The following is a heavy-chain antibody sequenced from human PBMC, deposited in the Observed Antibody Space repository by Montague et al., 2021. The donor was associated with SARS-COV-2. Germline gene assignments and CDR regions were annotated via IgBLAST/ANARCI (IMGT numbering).Heavy chain of an antibody. D-gene: IGHD6-19*01. CDR1: GGSISSYY. V-gene: IGHV4-4*07. CDR2: FYTTGST. CDR3: ARSTFYSSGWWDNWYFDL. J-gene: IGHJ2*01. Sequence: SETLSLTCTVSGGSISSYYWSRIRQPAGKGLEWIGRFYTTGSTNYNPSLKSRVTMSVDTSKNQFSLKLSSVTAADTAVYYCARSTFYSSGWWDNWYFDLWGHGTLVTVSS.